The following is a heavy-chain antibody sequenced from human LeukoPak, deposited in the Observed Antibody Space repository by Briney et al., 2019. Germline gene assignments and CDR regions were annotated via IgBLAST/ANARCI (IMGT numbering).Heavy chain of an antibody. CDR3: ARAGRYCSSTSCYDY. D-gene: IGHD2-2*01. Sequence: GGSLRLSCEASGFTFSAYAMTWVRQAPGKGLEWVSSIGSDNKPHYSESVKGRFAISRDNSKSMLFLQLNSLRAEDTALYYCARAGRYCSSTSCYDYWGQGTLVTVSS. V-gene: IGHV3-23*05. CDR2: IGSDNKP. CDR1: GFTFSAYA. J-gene: IGHJ4*02.